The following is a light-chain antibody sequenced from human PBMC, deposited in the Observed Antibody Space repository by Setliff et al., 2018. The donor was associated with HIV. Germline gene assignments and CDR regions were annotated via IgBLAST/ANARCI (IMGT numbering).Light chain of an antibody. CDR2: GAS. V-gene: IGKV3-15*01. Sequence: EMVMTQSPATLSVSPGEGATLSCRASQSVNSNLAWYQQKPGQAPRLLIYGASTRATGIPARFSGSGSGTEFTLTISSLQSEDFAVYYCQQYNNWPPEGTFGQGTKVDIK. CDR3: QQYNNWPPEGT. J-gene: IGKJ1*01. CDR1: QSVNSN.